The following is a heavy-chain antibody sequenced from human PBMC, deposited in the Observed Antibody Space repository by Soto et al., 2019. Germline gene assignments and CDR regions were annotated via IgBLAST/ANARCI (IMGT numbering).Heavy chain of an antibody. Sequence: SETLSLTCSVSGDSISNLDYFWAWIRQPPGQALEYIGYIYKSATTYYNPSFESRVAISVDTSKSQFSLNVTSVTAADTAVYFCARGRYCLTGRCFPNWFDSWGQGALVTVSS. CDR1: GDSISNLDYF. J-gene: IGHJ5*01. CDR2: IYKSATT. CDR3: ARGRYCLTGRCFPNWFDS. V-gene: IGHV4-30-4*01. D-gene: IGHD7-27*01.